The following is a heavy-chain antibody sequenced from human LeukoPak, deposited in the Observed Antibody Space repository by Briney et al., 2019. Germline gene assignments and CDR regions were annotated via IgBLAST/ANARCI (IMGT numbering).Heavy chain of an antibody. CDR2: INPTSGGT. J-gene: IGHJ6*02. Sequence: ASVKVSCKASGYTFTGYYMHWVRQAPGQGLEWMGWINPTSGGTNYAKKFLGRVTMTRDTSISTAYMELSRLRSDDTAVYYCARDAYDFWSGYYFPNYYYYGMDVWGQGTTVTVSS. CDR3: ARDAYDFWSGYYFPNYYYYGMDV. D-gene: IGHD3-3*01. CDR1: GYTFTGYY. V-gene: IGHV1-2*02.